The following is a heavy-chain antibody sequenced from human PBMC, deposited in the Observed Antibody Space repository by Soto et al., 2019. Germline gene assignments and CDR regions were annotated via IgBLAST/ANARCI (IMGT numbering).Heavy chain of an antibody. CDR3: VHLLTGGRFDS. CDR2: IYWDDDN. J-gene: IGHJ4*02. Sequence: QITLKESGPSLVKPTETLTLTCTFSGFSLSSSGVGVAWIRQPPGKPLEWLALIYWDDDNYTSPSLKSRLTITKDTSKNQVVLLMTNMDPVDTATYFCVHLLTGGRFDSWGQGTLVTVSS. D-gene: IGHD3-16*01. CDR1: GFSLSSSGVG. V-gene: IGHV2-5*02.